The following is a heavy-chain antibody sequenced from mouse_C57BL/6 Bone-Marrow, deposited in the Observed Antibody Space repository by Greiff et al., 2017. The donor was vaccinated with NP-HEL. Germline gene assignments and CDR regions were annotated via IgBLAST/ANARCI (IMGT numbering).Heavy chain of an antibody. CDR3: AALGRLRRSHWYFDV. CDR2: IYPGDGDT. D-gene: IGHD2-4*01. J-gene: IGHJ1*03. V-gene: IGHV1-80*01. Sequence: QVQLQQSGAELVKPGASVKISCKASGYAFSSYWMNWVKQRPGKGLEWIGQIYPGDGDTNYNGKFKGKATLTAAKSSSTAYMQLSSLTSEDSAVYFCAALGRLRRSHWYFDVWGTGTTVTVSS. CDR1: GYAFSSYW.